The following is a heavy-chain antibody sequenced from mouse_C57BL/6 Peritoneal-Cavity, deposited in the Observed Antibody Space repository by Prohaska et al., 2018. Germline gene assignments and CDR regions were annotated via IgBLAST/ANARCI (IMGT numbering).Heavy chain of an antibody. D-gene: IGHD2-2*01. Sequence: EVKLVESGGGLVKPGGSLKLSCAASGFTFSDYGMHWVRQAPEKVLEWVAYISSGSSTIYYADTVKGRFTISRDNAKNTLFRQMTSLRSEDTAMYYCARVHGSAWFAYWGQGTLVTVSA. V-gene: IGHV5-17*01. CDR1: GFTFSDYG. CDR2: ISSGSSTI. J-gene: IGHJ3*01. CDR3: ARVHGSAWFAY.